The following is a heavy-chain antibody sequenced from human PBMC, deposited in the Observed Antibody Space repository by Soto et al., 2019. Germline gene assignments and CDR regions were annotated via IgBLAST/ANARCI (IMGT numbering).Heavy chain of an antibody. CDR3: TRPMSGWSPDDAFDI. D-gene: IGHD6-19*01. Sequence: AGGSLRLSCAASGFTFSGSAMHWVRQASGKGLEWVGRIRSKANSYATAYAASVKGRFTISRDDSKNTAYLQMNSLKTEDTAVYYCTRPMSGWSPDDAFDIWGQGTMVTVSS. V-gene: IGHV3-73*01. J-gene: IGHJ3*02. CDR2: IRSKANSYAT. CDR1: GFTFSGSA.